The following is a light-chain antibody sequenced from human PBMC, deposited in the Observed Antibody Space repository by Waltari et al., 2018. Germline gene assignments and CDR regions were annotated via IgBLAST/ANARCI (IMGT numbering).Light chain of an antibody. CDR2: GTS. CDR3: QQYGSSPRT. Sequence: EIVLTQSPGTPSLSLGERATLSCRATQRVSSSSLAWYQQKPGQAPRLLIYGTSSRATGIPDRFSGSGSGTDFTLTISRLESEDFAVYYCQQYGSSPRTFGRGTKVEIK. V-gene: IGKV3-20*01. CDR1: QRVSSSS. J-gene: IGKJ1*01.